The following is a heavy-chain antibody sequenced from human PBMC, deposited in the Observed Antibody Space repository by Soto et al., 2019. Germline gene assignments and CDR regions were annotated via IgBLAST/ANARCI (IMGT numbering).Heavy chain of an antibody. V-gene: IGHV1-18*01. D-gene: IGHD3-3*01. CDR2: ISACNGNT. Sequence: ASVKVSCKASGYTFTSYGISWVRQAPGQGLEWMGWISACNGNTNHAQKLQGRVTMTTDTSTSTAYMELRSLRSDDTAVYYCASGITIFGVVSAPFDPWGQGTLVTVSS. J-gene: IGHJ5*02. CDR3: ASGITIFGVVSAPFDP. CDR1: GYTFTSYG.